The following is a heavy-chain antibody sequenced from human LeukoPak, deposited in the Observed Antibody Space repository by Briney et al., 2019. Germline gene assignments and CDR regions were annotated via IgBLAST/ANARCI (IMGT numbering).Heavy chain of an antibody. CDR3: ARADYGGNLFFDY. Sequence: GGSLRLSCVASGFNFSSNGMHWVRQAPGKGLEWVANIKQDGSEINYVDSVKGRFTISRDNAKNSMLLQMNSLRAEDTAVYYCARADYGGNLFFDYWGQGALVTVSS. J-gene: IGHJ4*02. CDR2: IKQDGSEI. V-gene: IGHV3-7*04. CDR1: GFNFSSNG. D-gene: IGHD4-23*01.